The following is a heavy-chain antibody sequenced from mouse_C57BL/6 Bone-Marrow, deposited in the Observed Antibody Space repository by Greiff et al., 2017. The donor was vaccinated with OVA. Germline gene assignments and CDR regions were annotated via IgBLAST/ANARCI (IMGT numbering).Heavy chain of an antibody. CDR2: IDPETGGT. Sequence: QVQLQQSGAELVRPGASVTLSCKASGYTFTDYEMHWVKQTPVHGLEWIGAIDPETGGTAYNQKFKGKAILTADKSSSTAYMELRSLTSEDSAVYYCTSERITTLVANFDYWGKGTTLTVSS. J-gene: IGHJ2*01. V-gene: IGHV1-15*01. CDR1: GYTFTDYE. CDR3: TSERITTLVANFDY. D-gene: IGHD1-1*01.